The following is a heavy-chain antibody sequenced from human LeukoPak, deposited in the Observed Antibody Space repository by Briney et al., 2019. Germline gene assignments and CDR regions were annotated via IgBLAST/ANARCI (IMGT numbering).Heavy chain of an antibody. Sequence: GGSLRLSCAASGFTFSCYDMHWVRQATGKGLEWVSAIGTAGDTYYPGSVKGRFTISRENAKNSLYLQMNSLRAGDTAVYYCARGAGGGYDSSGYYGYAFDIWGQGTMVTVSS. CDR3: ARGAGGGYDSSGYYGYAFDI. D-gene: IGHD3-22*01. CDR2: IGTAGDT. CDR1: GFTFSCYD. J-gene: IGHJ3*02. V-gene: IGHV3-13*01.